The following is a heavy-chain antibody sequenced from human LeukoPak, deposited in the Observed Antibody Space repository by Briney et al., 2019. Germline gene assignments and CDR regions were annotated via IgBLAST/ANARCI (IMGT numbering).Heavy chain of an antibody. Sequence: ASVKVSCKASGYTFTSYDMNWVRQATGQGLEWMGWMNPNSGNTGYAQKFRAKVTMTRNTSISTAYMELSSLRSEDTAVYYCARARSDTAMVTYLLTTEVPFDYWGQGTLVTVSS. V-gene: IGHV1-8*01. J-gene: IGHJ4*02. D-gene: IGHD5-18*01. CDR2: MNPNSGNT. CDR3: ARARSDTAMVTYLLTTEVPFDY. CDR1: GYTFTSYD.